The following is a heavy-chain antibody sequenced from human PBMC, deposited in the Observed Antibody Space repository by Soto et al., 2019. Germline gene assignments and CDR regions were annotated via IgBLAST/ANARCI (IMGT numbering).Heavy chain of an antibody. J-gene: IGHJ5*01. CDR2: TIPIFDTP. CDR3: ARDREDGSGTKYNWFDS. D-gene: IGHD3-10*01. CDR1: GGTFGNLG. V-gene: IGHV1-69*13. Sequence: SVKVSCKASGGTFGNLGISWLRQAPGQGLEWMGGTIPIFDTPHYAEKFRDRLTITADATSTAYMELTSLSPEDTATYYCARDREDGSGTKYNWFDSWGQGTLVTVSS.